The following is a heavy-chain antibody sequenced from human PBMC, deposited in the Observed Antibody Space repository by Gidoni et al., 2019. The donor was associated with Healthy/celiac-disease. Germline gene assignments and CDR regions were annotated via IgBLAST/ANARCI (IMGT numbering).Heavy chain of an antibody. CDR2: IYSGGST. CDR1: GFTVISNY. V-gene: IGHV3-66*02. J-gene: IGHJ6*02. CDR3: ASRKKGSEYYYYYGMDV. Sequence: EVQLVESGGGLVQPGGSLRLSCAASGFTVISNYMSWVRQAPGKGLEWVSVIYSGGSTYYADSVKGRFTISRDNSKNTLYLQMNSLRAEDTAVYYCASRKKGSEYYYYYGMDVWGQGTTVTVSS.